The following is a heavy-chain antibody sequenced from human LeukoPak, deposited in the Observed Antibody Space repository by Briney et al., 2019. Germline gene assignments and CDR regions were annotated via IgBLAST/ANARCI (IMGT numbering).Heavy chain of an antibody. CDR2: ISSRSSYI. CDR1: GFTFSSYS. D-gene: IGHD3-22*01. J-gene: IGHJ6*02. Sequence: GALRLSCAASGFTFSSYSMNWVRQAPGKGLEWVSSISSRSSYIYYADSVKGRFTISRDNAKNSLYLQMNSLRAEDTAVYYCARTLSYYYDSSGRQYYYYYYGMDVWGQGTTVTVSS. CDR3: ARTLSYYYDSSGRQYYYYYYGMDV. V-gene: IGHV3-21*01.